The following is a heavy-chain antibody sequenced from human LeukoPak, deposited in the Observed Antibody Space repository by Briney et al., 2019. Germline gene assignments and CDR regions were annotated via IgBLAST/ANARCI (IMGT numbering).Heavy chain of an antibody. CDR1: GFXFSNYE. J-gene: IGHJ4*02. D-gene: IGHD6-19*01. CDR2: ISRSSGSSI. Sequence: PGGSLRLSCAASGFXFSNYEMNWVRQAPGKGLEWVSDISRSSGSSIYYADSVRGRFTISRDNAKNSLYLQMNSLRAEDTAVYYCARDSSGWYYFDYWGQGILVTVSS. V-gene: IGHV3-48*03. CDR3: ARDSSGWYYFDY.